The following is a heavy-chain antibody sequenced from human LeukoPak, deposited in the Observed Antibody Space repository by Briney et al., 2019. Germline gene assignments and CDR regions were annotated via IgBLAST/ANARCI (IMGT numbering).Heavy chain of an antibody. CDR2: IYYSGNT. D-gene: IGHD4-17*01. V-gene: IGHV4-39*01. Sequence: SETLSLTCTVSGGSIRSSSYYWGWIRQPPGKGLEWIGSIYYSGNTYYYPPLKSRVTISVDTSKNQFSLRLSSVTAADTAVYYCARHAPIKTTVTTSHAFHIWGQGTMVTVSS. CDR1: GGSIRSSSYY. J-gene: IGHJ3*02. CDR3: ARHAPIKTTVTTSHAFHI.